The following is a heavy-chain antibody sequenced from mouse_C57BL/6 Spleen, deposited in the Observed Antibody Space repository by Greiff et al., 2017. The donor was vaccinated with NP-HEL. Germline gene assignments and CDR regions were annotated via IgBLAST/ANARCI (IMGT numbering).Heavy chain of an antibody. Sequence: EVQLQQSGAELVRPGASVKLSCTASGFNIKDDYMHWVKQRPEQGLEWIGWIDPENGDTAYASTFQGKATITADTSSNTAYLQLSSLTSEDTAVYYCTTGSSLYYAMDYWGQGTSVTVSS. J-gene: IGHJ4*01. CDR2: IDPENGDT. D-gene: IGHD1-1*01. CDR3: TTGSSLYYAMDY. CDR1: GFNIKDDY. V-gene: IGHV14-4*01.